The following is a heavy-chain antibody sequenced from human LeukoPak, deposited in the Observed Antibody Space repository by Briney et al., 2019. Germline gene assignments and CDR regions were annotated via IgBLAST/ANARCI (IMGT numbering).Heavy chain of an antibody. J-gene: IGHJ2*01. CDR2: IDIDGIST. Sequence: GGSLRLSCAASGFSFTSYYMHWVRQVPGKGPVWVSWIDIDGISTKYADSVKGRFTISRDNAKNTVYLQMNSLRVEDTAVYYCGRDSSDFDLWGRGTLVTVSS. CDR1: GFSFTSYY. V-gene: IGHV3-74*03. CDR3: GRDSSDFDL.